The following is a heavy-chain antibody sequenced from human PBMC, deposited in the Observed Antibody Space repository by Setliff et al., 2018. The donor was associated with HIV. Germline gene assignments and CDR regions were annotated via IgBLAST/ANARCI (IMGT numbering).Heavy chain of an antibody. CDR2: ISASKGNT. V-gene: IGHV1-18*01. CDR1: GYNFTSNG. J-gene: IGHJ6*03. Sequence: ASVKVSCKASGYNFTSNGISWVRQAPGQGLEWMGRISASKGNTKYTQDFQGRVTMTTDTSTSTVYMGLRSLGSDDTAVYYCARDQGFWSGFTYNYYMDVWGKGTTVTVSS. D-gene: IGHD3-3*01. CDR3: ARDQGFWSGFTYNYYMDV.